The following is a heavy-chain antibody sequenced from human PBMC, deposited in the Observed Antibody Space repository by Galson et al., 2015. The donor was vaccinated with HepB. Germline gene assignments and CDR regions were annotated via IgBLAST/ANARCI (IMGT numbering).Heavy chain of an antibody. J-gene: IGHJ4*02. D-gene: IGHD6-13*01. CDR2: INSDGSYI. CDR3: ARTRGAAAGIFDN. V-gene: IGHV3-74*01. Sequence: SLRLSCAASGFTFSSYWMHWVRQVPGKGLVWVSRINSDGSYITYADSVKGRFTISRDNAKNTLYLQMNSPRAEDTALYYCARTRGAAAGIFDNWGQGSLVTDSS. CDR1: GFTFSSYW.